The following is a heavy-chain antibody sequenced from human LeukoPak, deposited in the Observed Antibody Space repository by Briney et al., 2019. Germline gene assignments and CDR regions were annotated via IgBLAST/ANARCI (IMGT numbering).Heavy chain of an antibody. CDR1: GFTFSSYA. J-gene: IGHJ4*02. CDR2: ISGSGGNT. Sequence: PGGSLRLSCAASGFTFSSYAMSWVRQPPGKGLEWVSAISGSGGNTYSADSVKGRCTISRDNSKKTLFLHMNSLRAEDTAVYYCARGMSATSGYLELEYWGQGTLVTVST. D-gene: IGHD3-22*01. V-gene: IGHV3-23*01. CDR3: ARGMSATSGYLELEY.